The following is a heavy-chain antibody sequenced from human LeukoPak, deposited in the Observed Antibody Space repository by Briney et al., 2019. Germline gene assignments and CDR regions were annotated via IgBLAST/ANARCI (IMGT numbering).Heavy chain of an antibody. Sequence: GGSLRLSCAASGFTFSSYWMHWVRQAPGKGLVWVSRINSDGSSTSYADSVKGRFTISRDNAKNTLYLQMNTLRVEDTAVYYCATGQGHGLDVWGQGTTVTVSS. CDR3: ATGQGHGLDV. J-gene: IGHJ6*02. CDR1: GFTFSSYW. D-gene: IGHD1-14*01. V-gene: IGHV3-74*01. CDR2: INSDGSST.